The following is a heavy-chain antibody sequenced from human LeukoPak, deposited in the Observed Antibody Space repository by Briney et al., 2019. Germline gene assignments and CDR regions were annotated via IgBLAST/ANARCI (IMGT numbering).Heavy chain of an antibody. V-gene: IGHV1-69*05. Sequence: ASVKVSCKASGGTFSSYAISWVRQAPGRGLEWMGGIIPIFGTANYAQKFQGRVTITTDESTSTAYMELSSLRSEDTAVYYCARGADNSGGSCYYWGQGTLVTVSS. CDR3: ARGADNSGGSCYY. CDR2: IIPIFGTA. J-gene: IGHJ4*02. CDR1: GGTFSSYA. D-gene: IGHD2-15*01.